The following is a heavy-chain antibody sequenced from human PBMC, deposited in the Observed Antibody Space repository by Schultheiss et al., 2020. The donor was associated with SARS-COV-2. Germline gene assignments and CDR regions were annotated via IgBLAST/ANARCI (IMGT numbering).Heavy chain of an antibody. CDR3: AKDRYYYGSGSYSHFDY. Sequence: SVKVSCKASGGTFSSYAISWVRQAPGQGLEWMGGIIPIFGTANYAQKFQGRVTITADESTSTAYMELSSLRSEDTAVYYCAKDRYYYGSGSYSHFDYWGQGTLVTVSS. CDR1: GGTFSSYA. D-gene: IGHD3-10*01. CDR2: IIPIFGTA. V-gene: IGHV1-69*13. J-gene: IGHJ4*02.